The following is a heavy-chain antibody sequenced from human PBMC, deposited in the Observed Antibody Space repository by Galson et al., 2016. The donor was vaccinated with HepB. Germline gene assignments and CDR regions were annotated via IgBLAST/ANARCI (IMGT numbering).Heavy chain of an antibody. CDR3: AIDPSHWIENPFAL. J-gene: IGHJ4*02. CDR2: ISSSSSYI. Sequence: SLRLSCAASGFTFSSYSMNWVRQAPGKGLEWVSSISSSSSYIYYADSVKGRFTISRDNAKNSLYLQMNSLRAEDTAVYYCAIDPSHWIENPFALWGQGTLVTVSS. CDR1: GFTFSSYS. D-gene: IGHD2-2*03. V-gene: IGHV3-21*01.